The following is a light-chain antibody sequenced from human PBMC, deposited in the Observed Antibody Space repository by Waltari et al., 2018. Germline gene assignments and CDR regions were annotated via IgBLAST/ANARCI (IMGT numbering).Light chain of an antibody. Sequence: QSALTQPASVSGSPGQSITISCTGTSSDVGSYNLVSWYQQYPGKAPKLMICEGSKRPSGVSNRFSGSKSGNTASLTISGLQAEDEADYYCCSYAGSSTFYVFGTGTKVTVL. J-gene: IGLJ1*01. CDR3: CSYAGSSTFYV. CDR1: SSDVGSYNL. V-gene: IGLV2-23*01. CDR2: EGS.